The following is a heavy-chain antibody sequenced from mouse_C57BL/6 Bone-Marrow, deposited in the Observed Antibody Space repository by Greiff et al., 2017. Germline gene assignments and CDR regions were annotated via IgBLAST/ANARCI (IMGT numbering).Heavy chain of an antibody. CDR2: IYPGDGDT. Sequence: VKLQQSGAELVKPGASVKISCKASGYAFSSYWMNWVKQRPGKGLEWIGQIYPGDGDTNYNGKFKGKATLTADKSSSTAYMQLSSLTSEDSAVYFCARSGSTMVTTLDYWGQGTTLTVSS. J-gene: IGHJ2*01. CDR1: GYAFSSYW. V-gene: IGHV1-80*01. D-gene: IGHD2-2*01. CDR3: ARSGSTMVTTLDY.